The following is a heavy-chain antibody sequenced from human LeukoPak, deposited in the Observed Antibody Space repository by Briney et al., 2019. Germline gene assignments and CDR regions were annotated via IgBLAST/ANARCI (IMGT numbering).Heavy chain of an antibody. CDR3: ARDSDLGWELFIDYFDY. J-gene: IGHJ4*02. CDR1: GFTFSSYG. D-gene: IGHD1-26*01. Sequence: PGGSLGLSCAASGFTFSSYGMHWVRQAPGKGLEWVAVIWYDGSNKYYADSVKGRFTISRDNSKNTLYLQMNSLRAEDTAVYYCARDSDLGWELFIDYFDYWGQGTLVTVSS. CDR2: IWYDGSNK. V-gene: IGHV3-33*01.